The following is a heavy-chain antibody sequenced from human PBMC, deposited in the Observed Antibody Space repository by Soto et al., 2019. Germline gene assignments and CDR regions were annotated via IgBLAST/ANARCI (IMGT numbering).Heavy chain of an antibody. V-gene: IGHV3-21*01. Sequence: GGSLRLSCAASGFTFSSYSMNWVRQAPGKGLEWVSTISSTSIYIYYADSVRGRFTISRDNAKNSLYLQVNSLRAEDTAVYYCATDQLSLLDYDYWAQGTLVTVSS. CDR3: ATDQLSLLDYDY. J-gene: IGHJ4*02. CDR1: GFTFSSYS. D-gene: IGHD1-1*01. CDR2: ISSTSIYI.